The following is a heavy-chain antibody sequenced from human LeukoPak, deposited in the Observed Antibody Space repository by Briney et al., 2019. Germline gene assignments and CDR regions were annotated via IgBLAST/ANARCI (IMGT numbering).Heavy chain of an antibody. V-gene: IGHV4-39*07. CDR2: IHQSGNT. J-gene: IGHJ3*02. CDR1: RGYIRHIDYY. Sequence: PSETLSLTCSVSRGYIRHIDYYWGWIRQPPGKGLEWIGEIHQSGNTNYNPSLKSRLTISVDTSKNQFSLRLNSVTAADTAVYYCARGTYYYDSSGYYGLDIQNAFDIWGQGTMVTVSS. D-gene: IGHD3-22*01. CDR3: ARGTYYYDSSGYYGLDIQNAFDI.